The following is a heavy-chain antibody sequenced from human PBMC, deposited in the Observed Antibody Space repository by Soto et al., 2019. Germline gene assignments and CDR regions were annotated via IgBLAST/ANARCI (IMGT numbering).Heavy chain of an antibody. D-gene: IGHD5-18*01. Sequence: EASVKVSCKASGGTFRNYAISWVRQAPGQGLEWMGGVIPIFGTANYAQKFQGRVTITADESTSTAYMELNSLRSEDTAVYYCAKIPGYSYGYGLGYYLDHWGQGTLVTVSS. J-gene: IGHJ4*02. V-gene: IGHV1-69*13. CDR2: VIPIFGTA. CDR1: GGTFRNYA. CDR3: AKIPGYSYGYGLGYYLDH.